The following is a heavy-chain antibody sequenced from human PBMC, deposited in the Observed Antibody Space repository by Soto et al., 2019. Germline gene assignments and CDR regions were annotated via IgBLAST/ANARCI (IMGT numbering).Heavy chain of an antibody. J-gene: IGHJ4*02. V-gene: IGHV4-31*03. D-gene: IGHD3-10*01. CDR3: ARKLNYGPKFDY. Sequence: PSETLSLTCTVSGDFISNGGYYWSWIRQHPGKGLEWIGYISYSGSTHYNPSLKSRITISVDTSRNQFSLKLSSVTAADTAVYYCARKLNYGPKFDYWGQGTLVTGSS. CDR1: GDFISNGGYY. CDR2: ISYSGST.